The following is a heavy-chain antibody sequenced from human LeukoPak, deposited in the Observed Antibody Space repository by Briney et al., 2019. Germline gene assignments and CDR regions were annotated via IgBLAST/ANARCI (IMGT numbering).Heavy chain of an antibody. Sequence: PSETLSLTRAVYGGSFSGYYWSWIRQPPGKGLEWIGEINHSGSTNYNPSLKSRVTISVDTSKNQFSLKLSSVTAADTAVYYCARVDILTGPTPGYGMDVWGQGTTVTVSS. CDR2: INHSGST. D-gene: IGHD3-9*01. J-gene: IGHJ6*02. CDR3: ARVDILTGPTPGYGMDV. CDR1: GGSFSGYY. V-gene: IGHV4-34*01.